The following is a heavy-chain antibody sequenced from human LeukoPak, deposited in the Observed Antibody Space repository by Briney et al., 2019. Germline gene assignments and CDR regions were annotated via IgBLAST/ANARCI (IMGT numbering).Heavy chain of an antibody. Sequence: GGSLRLSCAASGFTFDDCGMNWVRQAPGKGLEWVSYISSSGSTIYYADSVKGRFTISRDNAKNSLYLQMNSLRAEDTAVYYCAELGITMIGGVWGKGTTVTISS. CDR2: ISSSGSTI. D-gene: IGHD3-10*02. CDR3: AELGITMIGGV. J-gene: IGHJ6*04. CDR1: GFTFDDCG. V-gene: IGHV3-48*03.